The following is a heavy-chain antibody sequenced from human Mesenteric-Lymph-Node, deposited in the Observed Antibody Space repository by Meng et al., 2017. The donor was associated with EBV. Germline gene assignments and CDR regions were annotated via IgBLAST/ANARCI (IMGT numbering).Heavy chain of an antibody. CDR1: GFTFSSYG. Sequence: EVQLLESGGDLVQQGGSLRLSCAASGFTFSSYGMTWVRQAPGKGLAWVAFISGSGDYTYYADSVKGRFTISRDKSKNTLYLQMSSLRVEDTAVYYCANEYTGYATFDYWSQGTLVTVSS. J-gene: IGHJ4*02. CDR2: ISGSGDYT. D-gene: IGHD5-12*01. V-gene: IGHV3-23*01. CDR3: ANEYTGYATFDY.